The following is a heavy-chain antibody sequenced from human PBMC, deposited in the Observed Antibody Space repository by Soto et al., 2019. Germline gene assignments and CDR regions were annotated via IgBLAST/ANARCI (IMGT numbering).Heavy chain of an antibody. D-gene: IGHD1-26*01. J-gene: IGHJ4*02. Sequence: EVQLLESGGGLVQPGGSLRLSCAASGFTFGDYAMSWVRQAPGQGLEWDSHISGSGGSTFYADSVKGRFSISRDNSKNTLNLQMNSLRAEDTAVYYCAKAVGATTAFDHWGQGTLVTVSS. V-gene: IGHV3-23*01. CDR2: ISGSGGST. CDR1: GFTFGDYA. CDR3: AKAVGATTAFDH.